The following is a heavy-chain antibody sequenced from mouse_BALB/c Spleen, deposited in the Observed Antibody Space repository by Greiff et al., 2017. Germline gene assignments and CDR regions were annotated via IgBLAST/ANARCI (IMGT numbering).Heavy chain of an antibody. CDR2: IYPSDSYT. Sequence: QVQLQQPGAELVRPGASVKLSCKASGYTFTSYWINWVKQRPGQGLEWIGNIYPSDSYTNYNQKFKDKATLTVDKSSSTAYMQLSSPTSEDSAVYYCTRYYGNYFDYWGQGTTLTVSS. D-gene: IGHD2-1*01. J-gene: IGHJ2*01. V-gene: IGHV1-69*02. CDR3: TRYYGNYFDY. CDR1: GYTFTSYW.